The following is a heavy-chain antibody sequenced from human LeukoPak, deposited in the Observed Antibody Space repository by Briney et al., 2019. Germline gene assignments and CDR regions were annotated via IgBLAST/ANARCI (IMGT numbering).Heavy chain of an antibody. V-gene: IGHV1-18*01. CDR3: ARAPVIAIVVIPAAADYYHMDV. Sequence: SVKDSCKASVYTFISYGISWVRQAPGRGLEWMGWISAYNGNTSYAQKLQGRVTITTDSSTGRANMALKSLRTDLTAEYYCARAPVIAIVVIPAAADYYHMDVWGKGTTVTVSS. CDR1: VYTFISYG. CDR2: ISAYNGNT. D-gene: IGHD2-2*01. J-gene: IGHJ6*03.